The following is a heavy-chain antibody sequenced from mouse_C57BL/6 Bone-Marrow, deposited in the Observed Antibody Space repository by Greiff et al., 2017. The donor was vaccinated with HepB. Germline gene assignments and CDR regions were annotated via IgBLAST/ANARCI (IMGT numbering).Heavy chain of an antibody. V-gene: IGHV1-76*01. CDR1: GYTFTDYY. CDR3: ARGTTSDY. Sequence: QVQLKESGAELVRPGASVKLSCKASGYTFTDYYINWVKQRPGQGLEWIARIYPGSGNTYYNEKFKGKATLTAEKSSSTAYMQLSSLTSEDSAVYFCARGTTSDYWGQGTTLTVSS. D-gene: IGHD5-5*01. CDR2: IYPGSGNT. J-gene: IGHJ2*01.